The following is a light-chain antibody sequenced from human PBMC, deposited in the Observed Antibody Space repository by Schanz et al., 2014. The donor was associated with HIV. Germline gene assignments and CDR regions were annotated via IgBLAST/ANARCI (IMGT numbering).Light chain of an antibody. CDR1: QSVSSN. CDR3: QHRLTWPLT. Sequence: EIVMTQSPATLSVSPGERATLSCRTSQSVSSNLAWYQQKPGQAPRLLISGASTRATGIPARFSGSGSGTEFTLTISSLQPEDFAVYYGQHRLTWPLTFGGGTKVEIK. J-gene: IGKJ4*01. CDR2: GAS. V-gene: IGKV3-15*01.